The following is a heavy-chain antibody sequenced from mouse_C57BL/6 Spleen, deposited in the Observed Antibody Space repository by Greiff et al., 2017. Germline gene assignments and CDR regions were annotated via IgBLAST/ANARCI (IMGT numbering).Heavy chain of an antibody. CDR3: ASPRITTVVAEDAMDY. CDR1: GYTFTSYG. Sequence: VQLQQSGAELARPGASVTLSCKASGYTFTSYGISWVKQRTGQGLEWIGEIYPRSGNTYYNEKFKGKATLTADKSSSTAYMELRSLTSEDSAVSFCASPRITTVVAEDAMDYWGQGTSVTVSS. D-gene: IGHD1-1*01. CDR2: IYPRSGNT. J-gene: IGHJ4*01. V-gene: IGHV1-81*01.